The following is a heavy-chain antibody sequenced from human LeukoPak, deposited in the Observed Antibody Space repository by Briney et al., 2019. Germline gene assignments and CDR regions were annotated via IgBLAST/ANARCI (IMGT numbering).Heavy chain of an antibody. CDR1: GGSMNSYY. D-gene: IGHD3-9*01. Sequence: SETLSLTCSVSGGSMNSYYWSWIRQSPGKGLGWIGYIYYSGSTNYNPSLKSRVTISVDTSKNQFSLKLSSVTAADTAVYYCARHVWLQPFDYWGQGTLVTVSS. CDR3: ARHVWLQPFDY. CDR2: IYYSGST. J-gene: IGHJ4*02. V-gene: IGHV4-59*08.